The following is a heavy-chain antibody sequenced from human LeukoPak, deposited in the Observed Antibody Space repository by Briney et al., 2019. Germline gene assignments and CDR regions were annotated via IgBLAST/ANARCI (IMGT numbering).Heavy chain of an antibody. V-gene: IGHV3-48*01. CDR1: GFTLSAYS. Sequence: PGGSLRLSCAASGFTLSAYSMNWFRQAPGRGLEWVSYISSISTTISYKDSVQGRFTVSRDNAKNSLYLHMTSLRAEDAAVYYCVRNDGDDAFDIWGQGTMVTVSS. D-gene: IGHD4-17*01. J-gene: IGHJ3*02. CDR2: ISSISTTI. CDR3: VRNDGDDAFDI.